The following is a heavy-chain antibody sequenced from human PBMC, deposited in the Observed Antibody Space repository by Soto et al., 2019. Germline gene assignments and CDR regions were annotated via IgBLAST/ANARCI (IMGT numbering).Heavy chain of an antibody. CDR2: ISGYNGNT. CDR1: GYTFSNYG. CDR3: ARDPGFGFGYICAFAMDV. V-gene: IGHV1-18*01. D-gene: IGHD5-18*01. J-gene: IGHJ6*02. Sequence: QVQLVQSGAEVKKPGASVKVSCKASGYTFSNYGISWVRQGPGQGLEWMGWISGYNGNTHYEEKVQDRIKMTTDTSTSTTYMELRSLRSDDTAVYFCARDPGFGFGYICAFAMDVWGQGTTVTVSS.